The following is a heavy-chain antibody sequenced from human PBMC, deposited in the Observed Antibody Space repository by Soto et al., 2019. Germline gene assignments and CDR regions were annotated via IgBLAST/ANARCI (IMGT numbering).Heavy chain of an antibody. J-gene: IGHJ4*02. D-gene: IGHD6-13*01. CDR3: ARDRRRPGVYDY. CDR2: INHSGST. V-gene: IGHV4-34*01. Sequence: SETLSLTCAVYGGSFSGYYWSWIRQPPGKGLEWIGEINHSGSTNYNPSLKSRVTISVDTSKNQFSLKLSSVTAADTAVYYCARDRRRPGVYDYWGQGTLVTVSS. CDR1: GGSFSGYY.